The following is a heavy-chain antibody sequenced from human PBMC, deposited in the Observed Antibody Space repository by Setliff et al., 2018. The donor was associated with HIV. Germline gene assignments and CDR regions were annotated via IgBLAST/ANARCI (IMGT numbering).Heavy chain of an antibody. CDR1: GFTFSNYA. Sequence: GSLRLSCAASGFTFSNYAMTWVRQAPGKGLEWVSYISGDTRIINYADSVKGRFTISRDNAKNSLYLQMNSLRVEDTALYYCARDLNWGFDYWGQGTLVTVSS. J-gene: IGHJ4*02. CDR2: ISGDTRII. D-gene: IGHD7-27*01. V-gene: IGHV3-48*01. CDR3: ARDLNWGFDY.